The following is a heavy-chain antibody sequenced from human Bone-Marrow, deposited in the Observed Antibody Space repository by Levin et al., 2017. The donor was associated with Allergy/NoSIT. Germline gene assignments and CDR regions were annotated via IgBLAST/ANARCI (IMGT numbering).Heavy chain of an antibody. Sequence: PSETLSLTCTVSGASISSGDHYWSWVRQPPGKGLEWIGYIYYSGSTYYNPSLMSRITISLDTSKNQFSLKLVSATAAATSVYYCATLSCCYGAGTHPYEDYWGLGTLVTVSS. CDR2: IYYSGST. J-gene: IGHJ4*02. V-gene: IGHV4-30-4*01. CDR3: ATLSCCYGAGTHPYEDY. D-gene: IGHD3-10*01. CDR1: GASISSGDHY.